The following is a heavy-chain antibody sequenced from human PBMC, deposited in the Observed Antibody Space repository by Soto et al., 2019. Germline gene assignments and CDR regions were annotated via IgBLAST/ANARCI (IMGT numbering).Heavy chain of an antibody. V-gene: IGHV3-7*03. D-gene: IGHD2-21*01. CDR2: IKQDGSEK. CDR1: GFTFSNYW. CDR3: AWPCGGDCYSAFDY. J-gene: IGHJ4*02. Sequence: GGSLRLSCAASGFTFSNYWMIWVRQAPGKGLEWVANIKQDGSEKYYVDSVKGRFTISRDNAKKSLYLQMNSLRAEGTAVYYCAWPCGGDCYSAFDYWGQGTLVTVSS.